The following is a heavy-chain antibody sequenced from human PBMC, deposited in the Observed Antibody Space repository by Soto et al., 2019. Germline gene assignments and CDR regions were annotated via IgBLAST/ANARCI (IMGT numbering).Heavy chain of an antibody. V-gene: IGHV1-69*12. D-gene: IGHD3-22*01. CDR2: IIPMFGTA. Sequence: QVQLVQSGAEVKKPGSSVKVSCKTSGGTFSSYAISWVRQAPGQGLEWMGGIIPMFGTANYAQTFQGRVTITADASTSLAYMELSSLRSEDTAVYYCARSRANYYDSRGYYYSTFDYWGQGTLVTVSS. J-gene: IGHJ4*02. CDR1: GGTFSSYA. CDR3: ARSRANYYDSRGYYYSTFDY.